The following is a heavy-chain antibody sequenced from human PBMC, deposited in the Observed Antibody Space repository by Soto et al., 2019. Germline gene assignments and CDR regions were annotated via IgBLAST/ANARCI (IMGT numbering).Heavy chain of an antibody. CDR2: INHSGST. D-gene: IGHD3-16*01. J-gene: IGHJ4*02. CDR3: ARGRRRVITFGGVLDY. Sequence: SETLSLTCAVYGGSFNGYYWSWIRQPPGKGLEWIGEINHSGSTNYNPSLKSRVTISVDTSKNQFSLKLSSVTAADTAVYYCARGRRRVITFGGVLDYWGQGTLVTVSS. V-gene: IGHV4-34*01. CDR1: GGSFNGYY.